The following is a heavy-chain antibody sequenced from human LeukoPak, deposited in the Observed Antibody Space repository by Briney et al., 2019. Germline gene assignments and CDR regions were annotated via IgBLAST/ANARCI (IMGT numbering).Heavy chain of an antibody. CDR2: INPNSGGT. CDR1: GYTFTGYY. CDR3: ARSDGTTIFGVVYAH. D-gene: IGHD3-3*01. V-gene: IGHV1-2*02. Sequence: ASVKVSCKASGYTFTGYYMHWVRQAPGQGLEWMGWINPNSGGTNYAQKFQGRVTMTRDTSISTAYMELSGLRSDDTAVYYCARSDGTTIFGVVYAHWGQGTLVTVSS. J-gene: IGHJ4*02.